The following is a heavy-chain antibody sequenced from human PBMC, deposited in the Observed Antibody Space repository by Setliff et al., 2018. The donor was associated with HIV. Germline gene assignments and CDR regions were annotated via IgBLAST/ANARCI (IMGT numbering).Heavy chain of an antibody. CDR1: GYTFIDYI. D-gene: IGHD3-10*01. V-gene: IGHV1-8*02. Sequence: RASVKVSCKASGYTFIDYIIHWVRQAPGQGPEWMGWISPNSGDTGYAQNFQGRVTMTRDTSMNTAYMELSNLRFEDTAVYYCARGVDAGSDYWGQGTLVTV. CDR2: ISPNSGDT. J-gene: IGHJ4*02. CDR3: ARGVDAGSDY.